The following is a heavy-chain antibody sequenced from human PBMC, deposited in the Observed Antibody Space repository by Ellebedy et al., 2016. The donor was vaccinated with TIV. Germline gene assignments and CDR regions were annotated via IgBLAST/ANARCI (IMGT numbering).Heavy chain of an antibody. J-gene: IGHJ4*02. CDR3: ARLRYCSSTSCPTSRYYFDY. Sequence: MPSETLSLTCAVYGGSFSGYYWSWIRQPPGKGLEWIGEINHSGSTNYNPSLKSRVTISVDTSKNQFSLKLSSVTAADTAVYYCARLRYCSSTSCPTSRYYFDYWGQGTLVTVSS. V-gene: IGHV4-34*01. CDR2: INHSGST. CDR1: GGSFSGYY. D-gene: IGHD2-2*01.